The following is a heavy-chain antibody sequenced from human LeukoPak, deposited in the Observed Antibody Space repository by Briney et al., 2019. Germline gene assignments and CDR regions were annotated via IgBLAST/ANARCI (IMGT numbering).Heavy chain of an antibody. CDR2: INHSGST. D-gene: IGHD5-24*01. CDR3: AREGGYLQLRYFDY. V-gene: IGHV4-34*01. CDR1: GGSFSGDH. Sequence: PSETLSLTCVVYGGSFSGDHWSWIRQPPGKGLEWIGEINHSGSTNYNPSLKSRVTISVDTSKNQFPLRLISVTAADTAVYYCAREGGYLQLRYFDYWGQGTLVTVSS. J-gene: IGHJ4*02.